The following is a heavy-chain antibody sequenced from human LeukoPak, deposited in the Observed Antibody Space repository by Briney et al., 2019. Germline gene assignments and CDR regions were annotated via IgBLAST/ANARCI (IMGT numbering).Heavy chain of an antibody. Sequence: PSETLSLTCAVYGGSFSGYYWSWIRQPPGKGLEWIGEINHSGSTNYNPSLESRVTISVDTSKNQFSLKLSSVTAADTAVYYCARGPSVEMATMGGDYWGQGTLVTVSS. V-gene: IGHV4-34*01. CDR2: INHSGST. CDR1: GGSFSGYY. CDR3: ARGPSVEMATMGGDY. D-gene: IGHD5-24*01. J-gene: IGHJ4*02.